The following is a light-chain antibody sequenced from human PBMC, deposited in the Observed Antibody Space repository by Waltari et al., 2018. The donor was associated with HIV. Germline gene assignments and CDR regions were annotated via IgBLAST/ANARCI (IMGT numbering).Light chain of an antibody. V-gene: IGLV1-44*01. CDR3: AAWDDSLNGYV. Sequence: QSVLTQPPSASGTPRHRVTISCSGSSSHIGTNSVNWYQHLPETAPKLLIFRNNQRPSGVPDRFSGSKSGTSASLAISGLQSEDEADYYCAAWDDSLNGYVFGTGTTVTVL. J-gene: IGLJ1*01. CDR2: RNN. CDR1: SSHIGTNS.